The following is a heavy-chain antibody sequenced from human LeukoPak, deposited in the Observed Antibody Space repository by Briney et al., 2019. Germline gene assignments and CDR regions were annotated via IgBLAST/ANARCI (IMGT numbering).Heavy chain of an antibody. CDR2: ISSSSGTI. Sequence: RGCLRVSCAASGFTFRSYSMNWVRQAPGKGLQWVSYISSSSGTIYYANSVKGRFTISPNNAKIQLYLQMNSLRDEKTAAYHCAIYRSDTETAFWGLGTLVTVSS. J-gene: IGHJ4*02. CDR3: AIYRSDTETAF. V-gene: IGHV3-48*02. CDR1: GFTFRSYS. D-gene: IGHD3-16*02.